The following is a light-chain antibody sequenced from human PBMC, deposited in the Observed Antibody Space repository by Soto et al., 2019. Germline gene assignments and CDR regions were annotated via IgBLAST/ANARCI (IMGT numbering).Light chain of an antibody. Sequence: QSVLTQPPSASGTPGQRVTISCSGSSSNIRSYTVNWYKQFPGTAPKLLIYSNDRRPSRVPDRFSGSKSGTSASLAISGLQSDDEADYYCAAWDDSLNGYVFGTGNKLTVL. CDR2: SND. CDR1: SSNIRSYT. V-gene: IGLV1-44*01. J-gene: IGLJ1*01. CDR3: AAWDDSLNGYV.